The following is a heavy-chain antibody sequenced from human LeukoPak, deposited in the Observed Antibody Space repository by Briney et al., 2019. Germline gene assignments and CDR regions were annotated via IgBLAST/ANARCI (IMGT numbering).Heavy chain of an antibody. J-gene: IGHJ6*04. V-gene: IGHV3-48*03. Sequence: PGGSLRLSCAASGFTFSSYEMNWVRQAPGKGLEWVSYISSSGSTIYYADSVKGRFTISRDNAKNSLYLQMNSLRAEDTAVYYCASEEEYSGYDYYYYYGMDVWGKGTTVTVSS. D-gene: IGHD5-12*01. CDR1: GFTFSSYE. CDR3: ASEEEYSGYDYYYYYGMDV. CDR2: ISSSGSTI.